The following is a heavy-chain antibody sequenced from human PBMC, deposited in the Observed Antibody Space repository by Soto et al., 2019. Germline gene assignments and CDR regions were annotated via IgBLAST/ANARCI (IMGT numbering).Heavy chain of an antibody. CDR3: ARLLSYHTVVTAPHGAVWFDP. CDR1: GYSFTSYW. V-gene: IGHV5-51*01. D-gene: IGHD2-21*02. J-gene: IGHJ5*02. CDR2: IYPGDSDT. Sequence: PGESLNISCKGSGYSFTSYWIGWVRQMPGKGLEWMGIIYPGDSDTRYSPSFQGQVTISADKSISTAYLQWSSLKASDTAMYYCARLLSYHTVVTAPHGAVWFDPWGQRTLVSVSS.